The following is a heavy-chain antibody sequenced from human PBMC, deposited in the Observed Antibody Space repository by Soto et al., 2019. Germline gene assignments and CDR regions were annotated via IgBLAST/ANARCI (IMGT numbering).Heavy chain of an antibody. V-gene: IGHV5-51*01. D-gene: IGHD3-9*01. CDR1: GYSFTSYW. J-gene: IGHJ6*02. Sequence: EVQLVQSGAEVKKPGESLKISCKGSGYSFTSYWIGWVRQMPGKGLEWMGIIYPGDSDTRYSPSFQGQVTISVDKSISTAYLQWSSLKASDTAMYYCARHVRGTGYYKHYYYGMDVWGQGTTVTVSS. CDR2: IYPGDSDT. CDR3: ARHVRGTGYYKHYYYGMDV.